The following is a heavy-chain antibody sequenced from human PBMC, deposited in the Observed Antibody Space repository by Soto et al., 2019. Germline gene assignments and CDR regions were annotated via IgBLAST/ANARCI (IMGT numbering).Heavy chain of an antibody. V-gene: IGHV4-34*01. Sequence: SSETLSLTCAVYGGSFSGYYWTWIRQPPGKGLEWIGKITESGSTDYNPSLRGRVTISVDTSKNRFSLKLNSVTAADTAVYYCARERQRWLQLGCFDPWGQGTLVTVSS. D-gene: IGHD5-12*01. J-gene: IGHJ5*02. CDR2: ITESGST. CDR3: ARERQRWLQLGCFDP. CDR1: GGSFSGYY.